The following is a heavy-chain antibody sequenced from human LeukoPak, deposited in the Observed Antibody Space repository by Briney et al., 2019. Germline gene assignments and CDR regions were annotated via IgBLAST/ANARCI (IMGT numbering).Heavy chain of an antibody. D-gene: IGHD3-3*01. CDR1: GGSISSYY. V-gene: IGHV4-59*12. Sequence: SETLSLTCTVSGGSISSYYWSWIRQPPGKGREWIGYIYYSGSTNSNPSLKSRVTISVDTSKNQFSLKLSSVTAADTAVYYCARGLNDSWTGENYWGQGTLVTVSS. CDR2: IYYSGST. J-gene: IGHJ4*02. CDR3: ARGLNDSWTGENY.